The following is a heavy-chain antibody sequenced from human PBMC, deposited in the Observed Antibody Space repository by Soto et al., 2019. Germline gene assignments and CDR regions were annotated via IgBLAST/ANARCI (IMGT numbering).Heavy chain of an antibody. CDR1: GGSISSYY. Sequence: SDTLSLTCTVSGGSISSYYWSWMRQPPGMGLEWIGYIYYSGSTNYNPSLKSRVTISVDTSKNQFSLKLSSVTAADTAVYYCARDKAYYDSSGYTDRWFDPWGQGTLVTVS. D-gene: IGHD3-22*01. J-gene: IGHJ5*02. V-gene: IGHV4-59*01. CDR2: IYYSGST. CDR3: ARDKAYYDSSGYTDRWFDP.